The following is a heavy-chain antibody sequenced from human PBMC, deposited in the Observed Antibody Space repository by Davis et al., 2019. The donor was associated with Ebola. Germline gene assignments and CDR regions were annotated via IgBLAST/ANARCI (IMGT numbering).Heavy chain of an antibody. V-gene: IGHV3-30-3*01. J-gene: IGHJ4*02. D-gene: IGHD1-26*01. CDR3: ARGAVGANYY. CDR1: GFTFSSYA. CDR2: ISYDGSNK. Sequence: PGGSLRLSCAASGFTFSSYAMHWVRQAPGKGLEWVAVISYDGSNKYYADSVKGRFTISRDNSKNTLYLQMNSLRAEDTAVYYCARGAVGANYYWGQGTLVTVSS.